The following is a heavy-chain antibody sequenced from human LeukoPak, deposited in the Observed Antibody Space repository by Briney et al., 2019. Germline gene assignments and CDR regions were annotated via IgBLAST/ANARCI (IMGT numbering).Heavy chain of an antibody. CDR2: IYYSGST. CDR3: ARARVMVRGVIRYYYGMDV. J-gene: IGHJ6*02. D-gene: IGHD3-10*01. CDR1: GGSISSYY. Sequence: PSETLSLTCTVSGGSISSYYWSWIRQPPGKGLEWIGYIYYSGSTNYNPSLKSRVTISVDTSKNQFSLKLSSVTAADTAVYYCARARVMVRGVIRYYYGMDVWGQGTTVTVSS. V-gene: IGHV4-59*01.